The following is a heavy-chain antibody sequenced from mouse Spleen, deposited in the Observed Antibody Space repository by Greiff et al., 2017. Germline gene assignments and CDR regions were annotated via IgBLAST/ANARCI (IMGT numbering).Heavy chain of an antibody. V-gene: IGHV1-42*01. J-gene: IGHJ2*01. Sequence: VQLQQSGPELVKPGASVKISCKASGYSFTGYYMNWVKQSPEKSLEWIGEINPSTGGTTYNQKFKAKATLTVDKSSSTAYMQLKSLTSEDSAVYYCVTTVVAPFDYWGQGTTLTVSS. CDR2: INPSTGGT. CDR3: VTTVVAPFDY. D-gene: IGHD1-1*01. CDR1: GYSFTGYY.